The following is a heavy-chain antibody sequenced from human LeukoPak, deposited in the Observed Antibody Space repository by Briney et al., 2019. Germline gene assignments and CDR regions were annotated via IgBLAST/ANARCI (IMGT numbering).Heavy chain of an antibody. CDR2: IIPIFGTA. D-gene: IGHD3-10*01. J-gene: IGHJ4*02. CDR3: ARDRRYYYGSGSYRYYFDY. Sequence: SVKVSCKASGGTFSSYAISWVRQAPGQGLEWMGRIIPIFGTANYAQKFQGRVTITTDESTSTAYMELSSLRSEDTAVYYCARDRRYYYGSGSYRYYFDYWGQGTLVTVSS. V-gene: IGHV1-69*05. CDR1: GGTFSSYA.